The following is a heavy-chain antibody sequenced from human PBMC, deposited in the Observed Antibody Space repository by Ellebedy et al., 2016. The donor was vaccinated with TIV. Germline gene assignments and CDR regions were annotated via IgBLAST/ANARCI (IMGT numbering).Heavy chain of an antibody. D-gene: IGHD1-14*01. J-gene: IGHJ4*02. CDR1: GFTFSSYA. CDR3: ARNRPETPLGY. Sequence: GESLKISXAASGFTFSSYAMHWVRQAPGKGLEWVAVLSYDGSYKYYADSVKGRFTISRDNSKNTVYLQMNSLRAEDTAVYYCARNRPETPLGYWGQGTLVTVSS. V-gene: IGHV3-30*14. CDR2: LSYDGSYK.